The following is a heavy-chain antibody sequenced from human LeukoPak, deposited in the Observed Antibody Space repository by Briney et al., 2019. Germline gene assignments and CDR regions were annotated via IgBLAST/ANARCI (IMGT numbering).Heavy chain of an antibody. CDR3: ATGEHHFDV. V-gene: IGHV3-23*01. CDR1: GFTFSIYA. D-gene: IGHD7-27*01. J-gene: IGHJ3*01. CDR2: ISNSGGIT. Sequence: GGSLRLSCAASGFTFSIYAMSWVRQAPGRGLEWVSAISNSGGITYYADSVKGRFTISRDTTKKTLSLQMNSLRAGEPGVYFCATGEHHFDVWGQGTLVTVSS.